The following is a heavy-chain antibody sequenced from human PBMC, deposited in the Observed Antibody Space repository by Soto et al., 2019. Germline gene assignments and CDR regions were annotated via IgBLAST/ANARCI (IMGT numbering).Heavy chain of an antibody. CDR3: AKDIAEWEGSFDY. CDR1: GFTFSSYA. V-gene: IGHV3-23*01. D-gene: IGHD1-26*01. J-gene: IGHJ4*02. Sequence: EVQLLESGGGLVQPGGSLRLSCAASGFTFSSYAMSWVRQAPGKGLEWVSAISGSGGSTYYADSVKGRFTISRDNSKNTLYLPMNSLRAEDTAVYYCAKDIAEWEGSFDYWGQGTLVTVSS. CDR2: ISGSGGST.